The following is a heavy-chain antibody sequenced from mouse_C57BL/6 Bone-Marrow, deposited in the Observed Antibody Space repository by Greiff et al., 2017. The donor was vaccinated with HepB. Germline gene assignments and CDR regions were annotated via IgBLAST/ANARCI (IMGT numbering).Heavy chain of an antibody. CDR2: INPNYGTT. CDR1: GYSFTDYN. V-gene: IGHV1-39*01. CDR3: AREGPVVAHYYAMDY. D-gene: IGHD1-1*01. Sequence: VQLQQSGPELVKPGASVKISCKASGYSFTDYNMNWVKQSNGKSLEWIGVINPNYGTTSYNQKFKGKATLTVDQSSSTAYMQLNSLTSENSAVYYWAREGPVVAHYYAMDYWGQGTSVTVSS. J-gene: IGHJ4*01.